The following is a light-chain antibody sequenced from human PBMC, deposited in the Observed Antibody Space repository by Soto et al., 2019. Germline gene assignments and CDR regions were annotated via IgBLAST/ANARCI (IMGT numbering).Light chain of an antibody. Sequence: DIQMTQSPPTLPASAGDRVTITCRASQDISRWLAWYQQKPGKAPKLLIYAASTLQSGVPSRFSGSGSGTDFTLTISSLQPEDFATYYCQQSYSTPPTFGLGTKVDIK. CDR2: AAS. J-gene: IGKJ1*01. CDR1: QDISRW. CDR3: QQSYSTPPT. V-gene: IGKV1-39*01.